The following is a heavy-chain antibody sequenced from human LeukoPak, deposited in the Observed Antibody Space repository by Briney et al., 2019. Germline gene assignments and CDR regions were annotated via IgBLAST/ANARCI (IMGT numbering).Heavy chain of an antibody. J-gene: IGHJ4*02. Sequence: PGGSLRLSRLASGFTFSGHWMHWARQRPGKGLEWVANITPEGRRKNYADSARARFTISRDNAQNSLSLQMTSLRVEDTAVYYCVRDADWAFNYWGQGALVTVSS. D-gene: IGHD3-9*01. CDR2: ITPEGRRK. CDR1: GFTFSGHW. CDR3: VRDADWAFNY. V-gene: IGHV3-7*03.